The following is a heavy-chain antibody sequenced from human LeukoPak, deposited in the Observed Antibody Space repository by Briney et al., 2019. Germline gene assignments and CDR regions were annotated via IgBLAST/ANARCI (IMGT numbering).Heavy chain of an antibody. Sequence: PGGSLRLSCAASGVTLSSYAMSWARQAPGKGLEWVSGISSSGSGGNTYYADSVKGRFTISRDSSKNTLYLQMNSLRAEDTAVYYCAKDSSPSIFGVVITTYYYGMDVWGQGTTVTVSS. D-gene: IGHD3-3*01. J-gene: IGHJ6*02. CDR1: GVTLSSYA. V-gene: IGHV3-23*01. CDR2: ISSSGSGGNT. CDR3: AKDSSPSIFGVVITTYYYGMDV.